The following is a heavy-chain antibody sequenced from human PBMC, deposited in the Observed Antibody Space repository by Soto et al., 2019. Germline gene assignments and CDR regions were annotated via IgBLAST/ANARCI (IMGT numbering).Heavy chain of an antibody. D-gene: IGHD6-19*01. J-gene: IGHJ6*02. Sequence: SETLSLTCTVSGGSISSGGYYWSWIRQHPGKGLEWIGYIYYSGSTYYNPSLKSRVTISVDTSKNQFSLKLSSVTAADTAVYYCARIRLVGYGMDVWGQGTTVTVSS. V-gene: IGHV4-31*03. CDR1: GGSISSGGYY. CDR2: IYYSGST. CDR3: ARIRLVGYGMDV.